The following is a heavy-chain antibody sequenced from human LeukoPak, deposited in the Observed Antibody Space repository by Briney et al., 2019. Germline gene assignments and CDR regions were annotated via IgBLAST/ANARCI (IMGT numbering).Heavy chain of an antibody. J-gene: IGHJ6*03. Sequence: GASVKVSCKASGYTFTGYYMHWVRQAPGQGLEWMGWINPNTGGTNYAQKLQGRVTMTTDTSTSTAYMELRSLRSDDTAVYYCARGYSGYDSRRWDYYYYMDVWGKGTTVTISS. CDR2: INPNTGGT. D-gene: IGHD5-12*01. CDR1: GYTFTGYY. V-gene: IGHV1-2*02. CDR3: ARGYSGYDSRRWDYYYYMDV.